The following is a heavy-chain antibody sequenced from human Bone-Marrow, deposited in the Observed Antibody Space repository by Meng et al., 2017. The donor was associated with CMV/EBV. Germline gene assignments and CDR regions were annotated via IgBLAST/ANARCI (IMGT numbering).Heavy chain of an antibody. Sequence: ASVKVSCKASGYTFTSYGISWVRQAPGQGLEWMGWISAYNGNTNYAQKLQGRVTMTTDTSTSTAYMELRSLRSDDTAVYYCAREGYCSSTSCYAFDIWGQGTMVTVSS. CDR2: ISAYNGNT. CDR3: AREGYCSSTSCYAFDI. V-gene: IGHV1-18*01. J-gene: IGHJ3*02. D-gene: IGHD2-2*01. CDR1: GYTFTSYG.